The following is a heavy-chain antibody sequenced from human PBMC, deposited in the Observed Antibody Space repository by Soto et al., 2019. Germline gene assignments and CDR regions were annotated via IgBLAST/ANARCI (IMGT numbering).Heavy chain of an antibody. Sequence: GGSLRLSCVVSGLTFSRAGMHWGRQAPGKGLEWVALISDGGNVEYYGDSVKGRFNIFRDNSKNTLYLQMNSLRDEDTSVYYCAKDKGRRYFDYWGQGILVTVSS. CDR2: ISDGGNVE. CDR1: GLTFSRAG. V-gene: IGHV3-30*18. CDR3: AKDKGRRYFDY. D-gene: IGHD2-15*01. J-gene: IGHJ4*02.